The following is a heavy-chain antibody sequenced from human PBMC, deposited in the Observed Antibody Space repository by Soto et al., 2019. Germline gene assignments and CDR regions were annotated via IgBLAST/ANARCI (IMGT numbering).Heavy chain of an antibody. CDR2: ISAYNGNT. J-gene: IGHJ4*02. Sequence: ASVKVSCKASGYTFTSYGITWVRQAPGQGREWMGWISAYNGNTNYAQRLQGRVTMTTDKSTTTAYMELRSLSSDDTAVYYCARGQKLFQDGRFDYWGQGTLVTVSS. CDR1: GYTFTSYG. D-gene: IGHD1-1*01. CDR3: ARGQKLFQDGRFDY. V-gene: IGHV1-18*01.